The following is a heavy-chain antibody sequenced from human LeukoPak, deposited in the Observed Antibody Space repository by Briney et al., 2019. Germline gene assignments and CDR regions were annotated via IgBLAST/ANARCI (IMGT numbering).Heavy chain of an antibody. CDR1: GYTFTDYY. CDR3: ATGRGYDYGGVIENWFDP. J-gene: IGHJ5*02. CDR2: VDPEDGET. D-gene: IGHD4/OR15-4a*01. V-gene: IGHV1-69-2*01. Sequence: ASVKVSCKVSGYTFTDYYMHWVQRAPGKGLEWMGLVDPEDGETIYAEKFQGRVTITADTSTDTAYMELSSLRSEDTAVYYCATGRGYDYGGVIENWFDPWGQGTLVTVSS.